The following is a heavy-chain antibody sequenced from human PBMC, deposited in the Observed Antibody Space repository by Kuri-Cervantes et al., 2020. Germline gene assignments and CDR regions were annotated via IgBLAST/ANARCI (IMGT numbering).Heavy chain of an antibody. CDR2: INPNSGGT. Sequence: ASVKVSCKASGYTFTGYYMHWVRQAPGQGLEWMGWINPNSGGTNYAQKFQGRVTMTRDTSISTAYMELSRLRSDDTAVYYCAGEVASSGYYYRGYYFDYWGQGTLVTVSS. CDR3: AGEVASSGYYYRGYYFDY. V-gene: IGHV1-2*02. J-gene: IGHJ4*02. CDR1: GYTFTGYY. D-gene: IGHD3-22*01.